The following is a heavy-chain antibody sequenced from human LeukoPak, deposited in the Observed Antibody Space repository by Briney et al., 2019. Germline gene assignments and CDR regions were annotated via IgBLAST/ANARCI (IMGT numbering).Heavy chain of an antibody. V-gene: IGHV4-34*01. CDR3: ARVSGYDSDFDY. CDR2: INHSGST. CDR1: GGSFSGYY. J-gene: IGHJ4*02. D-gene: IGHD5-12*01. Sequence: PSETLSLTCAVYGGSFSGYYWSWIRQPPGQGLEWIGEINHSGSTNYNPSLKSRVTISVDTSKNQFSLKLSSVTAADTAVYYCARVSGYDSDFDYWGLGTLVTVSS.